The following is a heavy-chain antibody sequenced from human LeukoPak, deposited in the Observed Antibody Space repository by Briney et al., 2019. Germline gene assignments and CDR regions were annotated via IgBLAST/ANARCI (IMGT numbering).Heavy chain of an antibody. CDR2: ISSSDGTR. V-gene: IGHV3-48*03. CDR3: AREIVSAVAGNFDY. J-gene: IGHJ4*02. Sequence: GGSLRLSCAASGFTFSSYAMSWVRQAPGEGLEWVSYISSSDGTRTSAASVKGRFTISRDNAKNSLYLEMNSLRAEDTAVYYCAREIVSAVAGNFDYWGQGTLVTVSS. CDR1: GFTFSSYA. D-gene: IGHD6-19*01.